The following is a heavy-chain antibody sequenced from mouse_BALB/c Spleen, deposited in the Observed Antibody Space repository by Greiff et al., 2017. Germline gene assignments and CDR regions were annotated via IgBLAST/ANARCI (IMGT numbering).Heavy chain of an antibody. D-gene: IGHD2-13*01. Sequence: EVQLVESGGGLVQPGGSRKLSCAASGFTFSSFGMHWVRQAPEKGLEWVAYISSGSSTIYYADTVKGRFTISRDNPKNTLFLQMTSLRSEDTAMYYCARSRDYYYAMDYWGQGTSVTVSS. CDR3: ARSRDYYYAMDY. CDR1: GFTFSSFG. J-gene: IGHJ4*01. CDR2: ISSGSSTI. V-gene: IGHV5-17*02.